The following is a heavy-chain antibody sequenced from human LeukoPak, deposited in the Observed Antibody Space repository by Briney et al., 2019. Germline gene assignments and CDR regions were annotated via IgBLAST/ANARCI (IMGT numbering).Heavy chain of an antibody. Sequence: SETLSLTCAVYGYSLSSGYYWCWIRQPPGKGVEWIWSIYHSGSAYYNPSLKSRVTISVDTSKNQFSLKLSSVTAADTAVYYCARQGRSSSSEPFDIWGQGTMVTVSS. CDR2: IYHSGSA. D-gene: IGHD6-13*01. CDR1: GYSLSSGYY. CDR3: ARQGRSSSSEPFDI. J-gene: IGHJ3*02. V-gene: IGHV4-38-2*01.